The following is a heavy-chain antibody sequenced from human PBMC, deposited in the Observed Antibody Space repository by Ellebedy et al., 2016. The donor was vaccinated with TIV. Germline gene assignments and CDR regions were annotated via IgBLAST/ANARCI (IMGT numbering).Heavy chain of an antibody. CDR1: GFTFSSYW. D-gene: IGHD1-1*01. V-gene: IGHV3-7*01. CDR3: ARTTYYYYYGMDV. CDR2: IKQDGSEK. Sequence: GESLKISXAASGFTFSSYWMSWVRQAPGKGLEWVANIKQDGSEKYYVDSVKGRFTISRDNAKNSLYLQMNSLRAEDTAVYYCARTTYYYYYGMDVWGQGTTVTVSS. J-gene: IGHJ6*02.